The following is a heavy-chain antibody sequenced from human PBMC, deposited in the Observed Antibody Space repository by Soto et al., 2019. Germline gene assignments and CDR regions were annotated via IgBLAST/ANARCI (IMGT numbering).Heavy chain of an antibody. V-gene: IGHV1-18*04. Sequence: GASVKVSFKASCYTFTSCVLSWLRQAPGQGLEWMGWISAYNGNTNYAQKLQGRVTMTTDTSTSTAYMELRSLRSDDTAVYYCARDYYDSSGGRAFDIWGQGTMVTVSS. CDR2: ISAYNGNT. CDR1: CYTFTSCV. CDR3: ARDYYDSSGGRAFDI. J-gene: IGHJ3*02. D-gene: IGHD3-22*01.